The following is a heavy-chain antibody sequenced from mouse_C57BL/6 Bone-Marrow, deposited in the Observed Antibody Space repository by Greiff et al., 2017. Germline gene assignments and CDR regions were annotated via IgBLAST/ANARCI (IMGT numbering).Heavy chain of an antibody. J-gene: IGHJ3*01. D-gene: IGHD4-1*01. CDR3: ARSHWDFAY. Sequence: QVQLKESGAELARPGASVKLSCKASGYTFTSYGISWVKQRTGQGLVWIGEIYPRSGNTYYNEKFKGKATLTADKSSSTAYMELRSLTSEDSAVYFCARSHWDFAYWGQGTLVTVSA. V-gene: IGHV1-81*01. CDR2: IYPRSGNT. CDR1: GYTFTSYG.